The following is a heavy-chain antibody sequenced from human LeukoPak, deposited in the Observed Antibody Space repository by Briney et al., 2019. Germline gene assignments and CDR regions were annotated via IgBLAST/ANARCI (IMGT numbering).Heavy chain of an antibody. J-gene: IGHJ5*02. Sequence: PSETLSLTCTVSGGSISSSSYYWGWIRQPPGKGLEWIGTIYYSGTTYYNPSLKSRVTISVDTSKNQFSLKLSSVNAADMAVYYCARQYPSTWNGCFDPWGQGTLVTVSS. D-gene: IGHD1-1*01. V-gene: IGHV4-39*01. CDR1: GGSISSSSYY. CDR2: IYYSGTT. CDR3: ARQYPSTWNGCFDP.